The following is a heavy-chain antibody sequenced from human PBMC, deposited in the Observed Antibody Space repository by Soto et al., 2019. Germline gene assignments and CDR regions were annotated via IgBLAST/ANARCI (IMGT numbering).Heavy chain of an antibody. Sequence: GASVKVSCKASGYTFTGYYMHWVRQAPGQGLEWMGWINPNSGGTNYAQKFRGRVTMTRATSISTAYLELSRLRSDDTAVYYCVRDLQAGEVLLNFDYWGQGTLVTGPS. CDR1: GYTFTGYY. CDR3: VRDLQAGEVLLNFDY. J-gene: IGHJ4*02. D-gene: IGHD7-27*01. V-gene: IGHV1-2*02. CDR2: INPNSGGT.